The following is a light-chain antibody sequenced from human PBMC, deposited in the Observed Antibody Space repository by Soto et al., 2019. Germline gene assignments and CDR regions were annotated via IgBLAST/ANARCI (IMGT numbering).Light chain of an antibody. Sequence: QSVLTQPASVSGSPGQSITISCSGTSSDVGDYNYVSWYQQHPDKAPKPMIFEVSNRPSGVSNRFSGSKSGNTASLSISGLQSEDEADYYCSSYTRSNTHVFGTGTKVTVL. V-gene: IGLV2-14*01. CDR1: SSDVGDYNY. J-gene: IGLJ1*01. CDR3: SSYTRSNTHV. CDR2: EVS.